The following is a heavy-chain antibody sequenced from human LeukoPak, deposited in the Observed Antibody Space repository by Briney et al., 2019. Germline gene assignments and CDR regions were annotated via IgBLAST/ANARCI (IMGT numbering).Heavy chain of an antibody. CDR2: IIPIFGAA. J-gene: IGHJ6*03. Sequence: SVKVSCKASGGTFSGYAISWVRQAPGQGLEWMGGIIPIFGAANYAQKLQGRVTITADESTSTAYMELSSLRSEDTAVYYCARVQALLWFGELLRYYMDVWGKGTTVTVSS. CDR3: ARVQALLWFGELLRYYMDV. CDR1: GGTFSGYA. V-gene: IGHV1-69*13. D-gene: IGHD3-10*01.